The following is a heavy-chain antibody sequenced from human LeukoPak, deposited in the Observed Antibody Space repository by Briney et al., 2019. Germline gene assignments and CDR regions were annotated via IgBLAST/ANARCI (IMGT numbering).Heavy chain of an antibody. J-gene: IGHJ4*02. CDR3: ARLDYDILTGEKYYFDY. Sequence: SETLSLTCTVSGGSISSSGYYWGWIRQSPGKGLEWIGSIYYSGSTYYNPSLKSRVTISVDTSKNQFSLKLSSVTAADTAVYYCARLDYDILTGEKYYFDYWGQGTLVTVSS. V-gene: IGHV4-39*01. CDR2: IYYSGST. D-gene: IGHD3-9*01. CDR1: GGSISSSGYY.